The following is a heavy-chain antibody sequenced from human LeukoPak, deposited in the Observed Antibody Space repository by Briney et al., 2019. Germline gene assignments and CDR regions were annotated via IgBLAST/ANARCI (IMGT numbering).Heavy chain of an antibody. CDR3: AKDGYCTTATCYGWLDY. D-gene: IGHD2-2*03. Sequence: GGSLRLSCAASGFTVSSYAMSWVRLAPGKGLEWVSGVRGIGDSTYYADSVKGRLTVSRDNSRNTLYLQMNSLRPEDTAVYYCAKDGYCTTATCYGWLDYWGLGTVVTVSS. J-gene: IGHJ4*02. V-gene: IGHV3-23*01. CDR1: GFTVSSYA. CDR2: VRGIGDST.